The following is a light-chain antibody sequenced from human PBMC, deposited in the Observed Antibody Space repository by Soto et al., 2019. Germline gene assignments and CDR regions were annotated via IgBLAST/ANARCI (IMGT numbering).Light chain of an antibody. CDR3: QQRTNWLWT. CDR2: DAS. CDR1: QSVGSL. J-gene: IGKJ1*01. Sequence: EIVLTQSPGTLSLSPGERATLSCRASQSVGSLLAWYQHNPGQAPRLLIFDASYRAAGIPGRFRGSGSGTDFTLTIDSLEPEDFAVYYCQQRTNWLWTFGPGTKVDIK. V-gene: IGKV3-11*01.